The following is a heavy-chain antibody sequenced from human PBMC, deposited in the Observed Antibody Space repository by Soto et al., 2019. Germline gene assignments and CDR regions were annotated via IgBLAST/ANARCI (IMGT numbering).Heavy chain of an antibody. CDR3: ARDLGYYDSSGYFDY. CDR2: ISSSDSII. CDR1: GFTFSDYY. Sequence: KAGGSLRLSCAASGFTFSDYYMSWIRRAPGKGLEWVSYISSSDSIIYYSDSVKGRFIISRDNAKNSLYLQMNSLRAEDTAVYYCARDLGYYDSSGYFDYWGQGTLVTVST. D-gene: IGHD3-22*01. J-gene: IGHJ4*02. V-gene: IGHV3-11*01.